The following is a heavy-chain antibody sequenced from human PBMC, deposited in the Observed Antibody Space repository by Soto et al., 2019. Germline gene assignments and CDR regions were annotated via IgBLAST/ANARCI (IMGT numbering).Heavy chain of an antibody. Sequence: GGSLRLSCVASGFTFTSYAMSWVRQAPGKGLEWVSSISGSGGSTYYPDSVKGRFTISRDSSKNTVYLQMNSLRADDTAVYYCAKDLEGSGYDSGNDPWGQGTQVTVSS. V-gene: IGHV3-23*01. J-gene: IGHJ5*02. CDR3: AKDLEGSGYDSGNDP. CDR2: ISGSGGST. CDR1: GFTFTSYA. D-gene: IGHD5-12*01.